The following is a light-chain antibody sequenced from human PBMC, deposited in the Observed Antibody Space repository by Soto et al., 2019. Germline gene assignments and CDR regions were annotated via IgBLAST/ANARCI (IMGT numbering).Light chain of an antibody. CDR2: GAS. V-gene: IGKV3-20*01. Sequence: EIVMTQSPATLSVSPGERATLSCRASQSVSSNLAWYQQKPGQAPRLLIYGASNRATGIPDRFSGSGSGTDFTLTISRLEPEDFAVYYCQQYGSSPATFGGGTKVDIK. J-gene: IGKJ4*01. CDR1: QSVSSN. CDR3: QQYGSSPAT.